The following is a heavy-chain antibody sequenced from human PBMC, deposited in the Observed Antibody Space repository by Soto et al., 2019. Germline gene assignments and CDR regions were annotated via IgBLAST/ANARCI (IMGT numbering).Heavy chain of an antibody. D-gene: IGHD5-18*01. CDR1: GGTFSSYA. CDR3: ARSLEYRYGYWFDP. J-gene: IGHJ5*02. V-gene: IGHV1-69*01. CDR2: SNPIFGTA. Sequence: QVQLVQSGAEVKKPGSSVKFSCKASGGTFSSYAISWVRQAPGQGLEWMGGSNPIFGTANYAQKFQGRVTITADESTSTAYMELSSLRSKDTAVYYCARSLEYRYGYWFDPWGQGTLVTVSS.